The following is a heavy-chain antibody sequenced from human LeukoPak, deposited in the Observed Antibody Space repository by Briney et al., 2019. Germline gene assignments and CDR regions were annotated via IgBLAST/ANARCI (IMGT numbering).Heavy chain of an antibody. Sequence: SETLSLTCIVSGGSISSSNYYWGWIRQPPGKGLEWIGSIYYSGSTFYNPSLKSRVTISLDTSRNQFSLKLTSVTAADTAVYYCARVPGVSNWFDPWGQGTLVTVSS. CDR3: ARVPGVSNWFDP. J-gene: IGHJ5*02. CDR1: GGSISSSNYY. D-gene: IGHD3-10*01. CDR2: IYYSGST. V-gene: IGHV4-39*07.